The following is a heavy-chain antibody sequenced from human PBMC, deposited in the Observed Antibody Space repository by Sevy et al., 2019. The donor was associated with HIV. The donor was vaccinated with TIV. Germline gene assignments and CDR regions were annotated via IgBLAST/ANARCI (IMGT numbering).Heavy chain of an antibody. CDR2: LSDSGVST. V-gene: IGHV3-23*01. J-gene: IGHJ4*02. CDR1: GITSSSYA. CDR3: ARDRATSATGTLFDY. D-gene: IGHD3-9*01. Sequence: GGSLRLSCAASGITSSSYAMSWVRQPPGRGLEWVSTLSDSGVSTYYADSVKGRFTISRDNSKNILYLQMNSLRAEDTAVYYCARDRATSATGTLFDYWGQGTLVTVSS.